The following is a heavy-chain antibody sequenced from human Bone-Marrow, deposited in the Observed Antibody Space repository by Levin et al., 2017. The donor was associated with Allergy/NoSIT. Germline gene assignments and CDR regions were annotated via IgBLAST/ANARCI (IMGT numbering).Heavy chain of an antibody. CDR2: VSWNSAVI. CDR3: AKGEAPAHTIRQCDALDV. CDR1: GFIFDDYA. V-gene: IGHV3-9*01. J-gene: IGHJ3*01. Sequence: SLKISCAASGFIFDDYAMHWVRQAPGKGLEWVSGVSWNSAVIVYADSVKGRFTISRDNAKSSLFLQMDGLRGEDTAFYYCAKGEAPAHTIRQCDALDVWGQGTMVTVSS. D-gene: IGHD2-2*01.